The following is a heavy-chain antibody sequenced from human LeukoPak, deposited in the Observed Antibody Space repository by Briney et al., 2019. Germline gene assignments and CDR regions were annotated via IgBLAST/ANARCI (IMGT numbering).Heavy chain of an antibody. V-gene: IGHV4-61*01. J-gene: IGHJ6*03. CDR1: GDSISSGSYS. D-gene: IGHD6-13*01. CDR2: IYYSGST. Sequence: SETLSLTCAVSGDSISSGSYSWSWIRQPPGKGLEWIGHIYYSGSTNYNPSLKSRVTISVDTSKNQFSLKLSSVTAADTAVYYCARGIGSSSWWGYYYYYYMDVWGKGTTVTVSS. CDR3: ARGIGSSSWWGYYYYYYMDV.